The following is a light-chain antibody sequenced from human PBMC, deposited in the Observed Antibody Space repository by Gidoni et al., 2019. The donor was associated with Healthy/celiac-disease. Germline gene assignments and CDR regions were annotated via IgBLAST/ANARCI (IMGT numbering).Light chain of an antibody. CDR2: GAS. V-gene: IGKV3-20*01. Sequence: EIVLTQSPGTLSLSQGERATLSCRASQSVSSSYLAWYQQKLGQAPRLLIYGASSRATGIPDRFSGSGSGTDFTLSISRLEPEDFAVYYCQQYGSSSYTFGQGTKLEIK. J-gene: IGKJ2*01. CDR1: QSVSSSY. CDR3: QQYGSSSYT.